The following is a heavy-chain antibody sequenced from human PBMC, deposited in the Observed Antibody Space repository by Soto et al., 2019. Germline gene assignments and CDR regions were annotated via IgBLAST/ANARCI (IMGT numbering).Heavy chain of an antibody. V-gene: IGHV1-69*12. J-gene: IGHJ6*02. Sequence: QVQLVQSGAEVKKPGSSVKVSCKASGGTFSSYAITWVRQAPGQGLEWMGGIIPIFGTANYAQKFQGRVTITADESTSTAYMELSSLRSEDTAVYCCATEGDGSGSYYYGMDVWGQGTTVTVSS. CDR3: ATEGDGSGSYYYGMDV. CDR1: GGTFSSYA. D-gene: IGHD3-22*01. CDR2: IIPIFGTA.